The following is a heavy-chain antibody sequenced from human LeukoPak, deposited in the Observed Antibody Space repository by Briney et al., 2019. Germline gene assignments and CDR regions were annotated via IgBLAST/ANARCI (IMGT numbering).Heavy chain of an antibody. D-gene: IGHD3-10*01. CDR3: ARGLTIEHWFDP. CDR1: GFTFSSYG. CDR2: ISGSGATT. V-gene: IGHV3-23*01. Sequence: GGSLRLSCAASGFTFSSYGMSWVRQAPGKGLEWVSTISGSGATTYYADSVNGRFTISRDNAKNSLYLQMNSLRAEDTAVYYCARGLTIEHWFDPWGQGTLVTVSS. J-gene: IGHJ5*02.